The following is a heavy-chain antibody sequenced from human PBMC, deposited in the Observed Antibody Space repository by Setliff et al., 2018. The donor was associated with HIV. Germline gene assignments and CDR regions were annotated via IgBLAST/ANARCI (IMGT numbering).Heavy chain of an antibody. J-gene: IGHJ6*03. CDR2: MNPNSGVS. CDR1: ATFTNVD. CDR3: ATWGGSPDGYFYYYMDV. D-gene: IGHD1-26*01. Sequence: ASVKVSCKASATFTNVDIHWLRRATGQGLEWMGWMNPNSGVSGYAQKLQGRVTLTTDTSTSTAYMELRSLTSDDTAVYYCATWGGSPDGYFYYYMDVWGKGTTVTVSS. V-gene: IGHV1-8*01.